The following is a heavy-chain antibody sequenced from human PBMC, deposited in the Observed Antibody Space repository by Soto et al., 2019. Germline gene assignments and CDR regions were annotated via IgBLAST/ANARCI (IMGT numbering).Heavy chain of an antibody. D-gene: IGHD7-27*01. V-gene: IGHV1-18*01. CDR3: ARVGTPIDY. CDR2: ISTYNGNT. J-gene: IGHJ4*02. CDR1: GYTFTNFG. Sequence: QVQLVQSGAEVKKPGASVKVSCKTSGYTFTNFGISWVRQAPGQGLEWMRWISTYNGNTNYAQKFQGSVTMTTDTSTSTAYMELRSLRSDATAMYYCARVGTPIDYWGQGTLVTVSS.